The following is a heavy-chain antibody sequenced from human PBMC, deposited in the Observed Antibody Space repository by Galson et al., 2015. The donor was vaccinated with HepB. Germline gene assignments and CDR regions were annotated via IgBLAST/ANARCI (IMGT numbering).Heavy chain of an antibody. CDR3: ARELREEDGSGLFDY. Sequence: SLRLSCAASGFTFSSYAMSWVRQAPGKGLEWVSSISSSSSYIYYADSVKGRFTISRDNAKNSLYLQMNSLRAEDTAVYYCARELREEDGSGLFDYWGQGTLVTVSS. V-gene: IGHV3-21*01. CDR1: GFTFSSYA. J-gene: IGHJ4*02. CDR2: ISSSSSYI. D-gene: IGHD3-3*01.